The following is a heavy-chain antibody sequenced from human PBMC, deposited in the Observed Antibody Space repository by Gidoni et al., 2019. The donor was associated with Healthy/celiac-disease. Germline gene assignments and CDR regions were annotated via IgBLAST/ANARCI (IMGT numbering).Heavy chain of an antibody. Sequence: QVQLQQWGAGLLKPSETLSLTCAVYGGSFSGYYWSWIRQPPGKGLEWIGESNHSGSTNYNPSHKSRVTISVDTSKNQFSLKLSSVTAADTAVYYCARGSTIVVVVAATQTPRTYYYGMDVWGQGTTVTVSS. J-gene: IGHJ6*02. V-gene: IGHV4-34*01. CDR2: SNHSGST. CDR3: ARGSTIVVVVAATQTPRTYYYGMDV. CDR1: GGSFSGYY. D-gene: IGHD2-15*01.